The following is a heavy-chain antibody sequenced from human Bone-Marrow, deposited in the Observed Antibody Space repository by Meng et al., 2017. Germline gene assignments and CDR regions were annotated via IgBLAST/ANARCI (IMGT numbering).Heavy chain of an antibody. Sequence: GESLKISCAASGFTVSSNEMSWVRQAPGKGLEWVSGISGNGGGTYYADSVKGRFTISRDNSKNTVHLQMNSLRAEDTAVYYCAKDYRGSCNSISCFLYYFDYWGRGTLVTVSS. V-gene: IGHV3-23*01. CDR3: AKDYRGSCNSISCFLYYFDY. J-gene: IGHJ4*02. CDR1: GFTVSSNE. CDR2: ISGNGGGT. D-gene: IGHD2-2*01.